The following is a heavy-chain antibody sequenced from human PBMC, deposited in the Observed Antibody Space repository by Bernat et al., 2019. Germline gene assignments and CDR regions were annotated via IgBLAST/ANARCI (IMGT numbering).Heavy chain of an antibody. V-gene: IGHV3-30*01. CDR2: ISYDGNNK. J-gene: IGHJ4*02. CDR1: GLTFSNYA. Sequence: QVQLVESGGGVVQPGRSLRLSCAVSGLTFSNYAMHWVRQAPGKGLEWVAVISYDGNNKYYADSVKGRFTISRDNSKNTLYLQMDGLRAEDTAVYYCAKEYQLTSSDYWGRGTLVTVSS. D-gene: IGHD2-2*01. CDR3: AKEYQLTSSDY.